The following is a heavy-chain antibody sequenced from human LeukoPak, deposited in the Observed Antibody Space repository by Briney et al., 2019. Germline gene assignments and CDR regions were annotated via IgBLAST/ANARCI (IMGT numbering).Heavy chain of an antibody. J-gene: IGHJ4*02. Sequence: SETLSLTCTVSGGSISSHYWSWIRQPPGKGLEWIGYIYYSGSTNYNPSLKSRVTISVDTSKNQFSLKLSSVTAADTAVYYCARVTRSIALWGQGTLVTVSS. CDR3: ARVTRSIAL. D-gene: IGHD3-22*01. V-gene: IGHV4-59*11. CDR1: GGSISSHY. CDR2: IYYSGST.